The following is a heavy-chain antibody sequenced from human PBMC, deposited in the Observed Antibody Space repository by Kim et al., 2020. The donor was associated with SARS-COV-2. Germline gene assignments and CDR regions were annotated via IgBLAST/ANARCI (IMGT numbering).Heavy chain of an antibody. V-gene: IGHV3-23*01. CDR3: AKNQYYYDSSGYYYANY. Sequence: VKGRFTISRDNSKNTLYLQMNSLRAEDTAVYYCAKNQYYYDSSGYYYANYWGQGTLVTVSS. D-gene: IGHD3-22*01. J-gene: IGHJ4*02.